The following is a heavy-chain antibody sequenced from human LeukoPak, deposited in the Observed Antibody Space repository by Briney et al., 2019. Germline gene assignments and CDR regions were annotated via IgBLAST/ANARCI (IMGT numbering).Heavy chain of an antibody. J-gene: IGHJ4*02. CDR2: IWYDGSNK. CDR1: GFTFSSYG. CDR3: ARDRGRGYSYGFGY. Sequence: GGSLRLSCAASGFTFSSYGMHWVRQAPGKGLEWVAVIWYDGSNKYYADSVKGRFTISRDNSKNTLYLQMNSLRAEDTAVYYCARDRGRGYSYGFGYWGQGTLVTVFS. V-gene: IGHV3-33*01. D-gene: IGHD5-18*01.